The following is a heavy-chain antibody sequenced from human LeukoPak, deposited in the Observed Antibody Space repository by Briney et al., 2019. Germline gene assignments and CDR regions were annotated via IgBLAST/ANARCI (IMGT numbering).Heavy chain of an antibody. V-gene: IGHV1-18*03. CDR1: GYTFSSYG. J-gene: IGHJ4*02. CDR3: ARGDYSGSYYYFDY. D-gene: IGHD1-26*01. Sequence: GASVKVSCKASGYTFSSYGISWVRQAPGQGLEWMGWISGYNGITSYAQKLEGRVTMTTDTSTTTAYMELRSLRSDDMAVYYCARGDYSGSYYYFDYWGQGTLVTVSS. CDR2: ISGYNGIT.